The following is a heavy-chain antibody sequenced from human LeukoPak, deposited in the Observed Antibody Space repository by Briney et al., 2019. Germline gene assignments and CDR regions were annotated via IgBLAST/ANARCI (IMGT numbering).Heavy chain of an antibody. CDR3: ATIALPGMSAGYLDY. D-gene: IGHD6-13*01. CDR1: GYTFTAYY. Sequence: ASVKVSCKASGYTFTAYYMYWVRQAPGQGLEWMGWINPDSAGTKVAQKFQGRVTMTRDTSISTAYMELSRLRSDDTAVYYCATIALPGMSAGYLDYWGQGTLVTVSS. V-gene: IGHV1-2*02. CDR2: INPDSAGT. J-gene: IGHJ4*02.